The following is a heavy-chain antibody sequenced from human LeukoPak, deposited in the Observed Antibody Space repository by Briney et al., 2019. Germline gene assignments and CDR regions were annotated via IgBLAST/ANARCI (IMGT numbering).Heavy chain of an antibody. V-gene: IGHV4-4*02. J-gene: IGHJ4*02. Sequence: PSGTLSLTCAVSGGSISSSNWWSWVRQPPGKGLEWIGEIYHSGSTNYNPSLKSRVTISVDKSKNQFSLKLSSVTAADTAVYYCARSDWGSILVGYFDYWGQGTLVTVSS. CDR1: GGSISSSNW. CDR2: IYHSGST. D-gene: IGHD7-27*01. CDR3: ARSDWGSILVGYFDY.